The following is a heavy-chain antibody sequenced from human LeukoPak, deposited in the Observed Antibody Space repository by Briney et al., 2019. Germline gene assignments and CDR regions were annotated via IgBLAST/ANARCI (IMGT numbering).Heavy chain of an antibody. Sequence: PSETLSLTCTVSGGSISSYYWGWIRQPPGKGLEWIGSIYHSGSTYYNPSLKSRVTISVDTSKNQFSLKLSSVTAADTAVYYCAREGGGRRLGAADSNGWFDPWGQGTLVTVSS. CDR2: IYHSGST. J-gene: IGHJ5*02. V-gene: IGHV4-38-2*02. CDR3: AREGGGRRLGAADSNGWFDP. D-gene: IGHD6-13*01. CDR1: GGSISSYY.